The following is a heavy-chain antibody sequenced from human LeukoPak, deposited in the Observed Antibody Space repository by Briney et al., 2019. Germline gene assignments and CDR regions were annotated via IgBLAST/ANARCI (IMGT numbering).Heavy chain of an antibody. CDR2: IYYSGST. CDR3: ARVPLSSWYTAPHFDY. Sequence: PSETLSLTCTVSGGSISSGGYYWSWIRQHPGKGLEWIGYIYYSGSTYYNPSLKSRVTISVDTSKNQFSLKLSSVTAADTAVYYCARVPLSSWYTAPHFDYWGQGTLVTVSS. J-gene: IGHJ4*02. D-gene: IGHD6-13*01. V-gene: IGHV4-31*03. CDR1: GGSISSGGYY.